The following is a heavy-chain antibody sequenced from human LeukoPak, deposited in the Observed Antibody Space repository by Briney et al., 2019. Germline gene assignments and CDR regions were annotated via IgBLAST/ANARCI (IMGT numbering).Heavy chain of an antibody. Sequence: SQTLSLTCTVSGGSISSGGYYWSWIRQPPGKGLEWIGYIYHSGSTYYNPSLKSRVTISVDRSKNQFSLKLSSVTAADTAVYYCARVGRYCSSTSCYTNAFDIWGQGTMVTVSS. CDR1: GGSISSGGYY. CDR2: IYHSGST. D-gene: IGHD2-2*02. J-gene: IGHJ3*02. V-gene: IGHV4-30-2*01. CDR3: ARVGRYCSSTSCYTNAFDI.